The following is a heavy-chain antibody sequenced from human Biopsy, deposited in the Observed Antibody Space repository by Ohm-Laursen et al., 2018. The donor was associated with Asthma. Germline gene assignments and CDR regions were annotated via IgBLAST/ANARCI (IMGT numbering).Heavy chain of an antibody. V-gene: IGHV1-69*13. Sequence: ASVKVSCKASGGMFGNYAINWVRQAPGQGLEWMGGISPIFGAIRYAQNFQGRVTITADVFTNTVHMELSSLRSEDTAVLYCAKARCYYYYSDMEVWGQGTTVIVSS. J-gene: IGHJ6*02. CDR3: AKARCYYYYSDMEV. CDR2: ISPIFGAI. CDR1: GGMFGNYA. D-gene: IGHD3-16*02.